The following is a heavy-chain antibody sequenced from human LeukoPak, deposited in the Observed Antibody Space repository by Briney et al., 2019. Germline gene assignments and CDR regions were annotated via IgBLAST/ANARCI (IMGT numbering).Heavy chain of an antibody. J-gene: IGHJ4*02. D-gene: IGHD6-13*01. CDR3: ARAKGIAAAEFDY. V-gene: IGHV3-20*01. CDR2: INWNGGST. CDR1: GFTFDDYG. Sequence: GGSLRLSCAASGFTFDDYGMSWVRQAPGKGLEWVSGINWNGGSTGYADSVKGRFTISRGNAKNSLYLQMNSLRAEDTALYHCARAKGIAAAEFDYWGQGTLVTVSS.